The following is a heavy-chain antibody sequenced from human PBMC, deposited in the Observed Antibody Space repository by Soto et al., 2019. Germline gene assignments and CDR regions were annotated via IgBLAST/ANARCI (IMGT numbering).Heavy chain of an antibody. CDR2: IIPMYGTA. CDR1: GGTFSSYA. J-gene: IGHJ6*02. CDR3: ATGIAARYYYYGMDV. V-gene: IGHV1-69*01. Sequence: QVQPVQSGAEVKKPGSSVKVSCKASGGTFSSYAISWVRQAPGQGLEWMGGIIPMYGTANYAQKFQGRVTITADESTLTAYMELSSLRSEDTAVYYCATGIAARYYYYGMDVWGQGTTVTVSS. D-gene: IGHD6-6*01.